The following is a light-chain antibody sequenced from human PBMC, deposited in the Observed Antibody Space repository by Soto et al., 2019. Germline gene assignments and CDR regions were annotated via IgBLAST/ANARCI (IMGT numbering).Light chain of an antibody. Sequence: DIQMSQSPSPLSAPYGDRSTITCGASQTISSWLAWYQQKPGKAPKLLIYAASSLQSGVPSRFSGSGSGTDFTLTISSLQPEDFATYYCQQYDSYSWTFGQGTKVDIK. CDR1: QTISSW. J-gene: IGKJ1*01. CDR2: AAS. CDR3: QQYDSYSWT. V-gene: IGKV1-5*01.